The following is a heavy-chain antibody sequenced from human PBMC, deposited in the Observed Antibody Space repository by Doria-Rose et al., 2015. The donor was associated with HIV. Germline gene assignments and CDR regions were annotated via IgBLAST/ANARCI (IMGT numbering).Heavy chain of an antibody. Sequence: VTLKESGPVLVKPTETLTLTCTVSGVSLSSPGMGVSWIRQPPGKALEWLANIFSNDERSYKTSLKSRLTISSVTAKSQVVLTMTDMGPVDTATYYCARIKSSRWYHKYYFDFWGQGALVIVSA. CDR2: IFSNDER. CDR1: GVSLSSPGMG. J-gene: IGHJ4*02. CDR3: ARIKSSRWYHKYYFDF. D-gene: IGHD6-13*01. V-gene: IGHV2-26*01.